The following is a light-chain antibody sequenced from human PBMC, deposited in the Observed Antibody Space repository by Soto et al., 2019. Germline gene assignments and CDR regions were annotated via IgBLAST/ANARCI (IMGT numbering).Light chain of an antibody. V-gene: IGLV1-40*01. CDR1: SSNIGTTYD. CDR2: GNS. CDR3: QSYDNSLSGWV. Sequence: QSVLTQPPSVSGAPGQRVTISCTGSSSNIGTTYDVYWYQQLAGTAPKLLIYGNSNRPSGVPDRFSGSKSGTSASLAITGLQAEDEADYYCQSYDNSLSGWVFGGGTKLTVL. J-gene: IGLJ3*02.